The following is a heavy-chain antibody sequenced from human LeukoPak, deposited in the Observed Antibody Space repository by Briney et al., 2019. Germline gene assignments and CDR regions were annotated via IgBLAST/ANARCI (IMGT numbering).Heavy chain of an antibody. CDR1: GFTFTNAW. CDR2: IKSKTDGGTS. CDR3: TTVFQLQSVSDY. V-gene: IGHV3-15*01. Sequence: GGSLRLSCAASGFTFTNAWMSWVRQAPGKGLEWVGRIKSKTDGGTSDYAAPVKGRFTISRDDSKNTLYLQMNSLKTEDTAVYYCTTVFQLQSVSDYWGQGTLVTVSS. J-gene: IGHJ4*02. D-gene: IGHD2-2*01.